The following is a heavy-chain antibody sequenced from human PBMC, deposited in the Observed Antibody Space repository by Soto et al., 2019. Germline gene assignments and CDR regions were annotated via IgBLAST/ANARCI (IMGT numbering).Heavy chain of an antibody. Sequence: ASVKVSCKASGYTFTSFCFSWVRQAPGQGLEWMGWISAYNGNTNYTQKLQGRVTMTTDTSTSTAYMELRSLRSDDTAVYYCARDRSTSYARVGYYYYYGIDVWGQGTTVTAP. CDR1: GYTFTSFC. J-gene: IGHJ6*02. CDR3: ARDRSTSYARVGYYYYYGIDV. CDR2: ISAYNGNT. D-gene: IGHD2-2*01. V-gene: IGHV1-18*01.